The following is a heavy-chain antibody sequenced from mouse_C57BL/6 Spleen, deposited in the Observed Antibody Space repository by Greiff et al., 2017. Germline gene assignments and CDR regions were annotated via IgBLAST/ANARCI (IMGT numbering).Heavy chain of an antibody. J-gene: IGHJ2*01. Sequence: VKLMESGPELVKPGASVKISCKASGYAFSSSWMNWVKQRPGKGLEWIGRIYPGDGDTNYNGKFKGKATLTADKSSSTAYMQLSSLTSEDSAVYFCARLGYDYGNSDYWGQGTTLTVSS. CDR2: IYPGDGDT. V-gene: IGHV1-82*01. CDR1: GYAFSSSW. D-gene: IGHD2-1*01. CDR3: ARLGYDYGNSDY.